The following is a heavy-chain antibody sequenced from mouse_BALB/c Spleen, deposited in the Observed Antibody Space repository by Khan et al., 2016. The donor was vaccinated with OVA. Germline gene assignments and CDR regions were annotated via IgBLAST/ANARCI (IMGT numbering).Heavy chain of an antibody. Sequence: QVQLQQSGAELVRPGVSVKISCKGSGYTFTDYAMHWMKQSHAKTLEWIGVISTNYGDADYNQKFQGKASMTVDKSSSTAYMELARLTSEDSAIYYCTRGGRFAYWGQGTLVTVS. D-gene: IGHD1-1*02. J-gene: IGHJ3*01. V-gene: IGHV1S137*01. CDR1: GYTFTDYA. CDR3: TRGGRFAY. CDR2: ISTNYGDA.